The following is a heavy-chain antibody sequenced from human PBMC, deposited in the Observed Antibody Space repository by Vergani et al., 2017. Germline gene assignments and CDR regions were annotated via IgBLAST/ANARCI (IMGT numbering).Heavy chain of an antibody. D-gene: IGHD3-10*01. V-gene: IGHV4-39*01. Sequence: QLQLQESGPGLVKPSETLSLTCTVSGGSISSSSYYWGWIRQPPGKGLVWIGSIYYSGSTYYNPSLKSRVTISVDTSKNQFSLKLSSVTAADTAVYYCARHPRFGERPVDYWGQGTLVTVSS. J-gene: IGHJ4*02. CDR1: GGSISSSSYY. CDR2: IYYSGST. CDR3: ARHPRFGERPVDY.